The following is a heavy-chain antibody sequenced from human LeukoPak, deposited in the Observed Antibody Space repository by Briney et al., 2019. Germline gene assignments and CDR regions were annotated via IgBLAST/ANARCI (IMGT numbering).Heavy chain of an antibody. D-gene: IGHD5-12*01. V-gene: IGHV4-34*01. Sequence: SETLSLTCAVYGGSFSGYYWSWIRQPPGKGLEWIGEINHSGSTNYNPSLKSRVTISVDTTKNQFSLKLSSVTAADTAVYYCARGRAGRWLRNDYWGQGTLVTVSS. CDR1: GGSFSGYY. J-gene: IGHJ4*02. CDR2: INHSGST. CDR3: ARGRAGRWLRNDY.